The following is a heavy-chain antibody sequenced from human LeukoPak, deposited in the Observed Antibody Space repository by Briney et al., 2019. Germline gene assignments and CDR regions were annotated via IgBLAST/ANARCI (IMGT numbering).Heavy chain of an antibody. D-gene: IGHD2-15*01. CDR1: GYSISSGYY. CDR2: IYHSGST. J-gene: IGHJ4*02. CDR3: ARKDGNSDY. V-gene: IGHV4-38-2*02. Sequence: SETLSLTCTVSGYSISSGYYWGWIRQPPGKGLEWIGSIYHSGSTYYNPSLKSRVTISVDTSKNQFSLKLSSVTAADTAVYCCARKDGNSDYWGQGTLVTVSS.